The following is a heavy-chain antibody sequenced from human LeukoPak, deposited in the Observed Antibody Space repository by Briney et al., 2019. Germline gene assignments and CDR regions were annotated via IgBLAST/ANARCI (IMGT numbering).Heavy chain of an antibody. CDR1: GFSFSTYG. CDR3: GDTPPGGDYYLDY. V-gene: IGHV3-33*01. J-gene: IGHJ4*02. D-gene: IGHD1-26*01. Sequence: PGGSLRLSCAASGFSFSTYGMHWVRQAPGKGLEWVALIWNAGTNTYYADSVKGRFTISRDNSKNTLYLQMNSLRAEDTAVFCLGDTPPGGDYYLDYWGQGTLVIVSS. CDR2: IWNAGTNT.